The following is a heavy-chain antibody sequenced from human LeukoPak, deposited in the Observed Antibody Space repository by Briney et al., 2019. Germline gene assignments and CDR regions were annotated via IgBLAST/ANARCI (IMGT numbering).Heavy chain of an antibody. D-gene: IGHD3-9*01. V-gene: IGHV3-23*01. CDR1: GFTFSSYA. J-gene: IGHJ4*02. Sequence: PGGSLRLSCAASGFTFSSYAMSWVRQAPGKGLEWVSAISGSGGSTYYADSVKGRFTISRDNSKNTLYLQMNSLRAEDTAVYYCAKDGGDILTWASFYYFDYWGQGTLVTVSS. CDR3: AKDGGDILTWASFYYFDY. CDR2: ISGSGGST.